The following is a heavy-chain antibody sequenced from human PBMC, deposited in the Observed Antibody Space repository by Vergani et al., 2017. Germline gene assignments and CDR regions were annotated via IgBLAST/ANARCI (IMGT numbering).Heavy chain of an antibody. CDR2: IKSDGSIT. Sequence: EVQLVESGGGLIHPGGSLRLSCEGSGFSFSGYWMHWVRQSPEKGLVWVSRIKSDGSITNYAESVKGRFTISRDNAKNTLYLEMNSLRGDDTAIYYCVRARCSGPCFMSNWFDSCCQGTLVTVSS. CDR1: GFSFSGYW. V-gene: IGHV3-74*01. J-gene: IGHJ5*01. CDR3: VRARCSGPCFMSNWFDS. D-gene: IGHD5-12*01.